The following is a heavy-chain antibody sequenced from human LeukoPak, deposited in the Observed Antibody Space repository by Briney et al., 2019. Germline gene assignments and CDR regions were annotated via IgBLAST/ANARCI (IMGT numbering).Heavy chain of an antibody. CDR2: IHTSGST. J-gene: IGHJ4*02. D-gene: IGHD3-22*01. Sequence: SETLSLTCTVSGGSITSYYGSCIRQPAGKGLEGIGRIHTSGSTNYNPSLKSRVTMSGDTSKNQFSLKLSSVTAADTAVYYCARDTYYYDSSGYMSLDYWGQGTLVTVSS. V-gene: IGHV4-4*07. CDR1: GGSITSYY. CDR3: ARDTYYYDSSGYMSLDY.